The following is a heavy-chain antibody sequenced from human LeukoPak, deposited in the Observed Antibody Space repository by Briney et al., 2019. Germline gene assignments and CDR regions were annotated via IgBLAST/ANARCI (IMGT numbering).Heavy chain of an antibody. Sequence: PGGSLRLSCAASGFTFSTYSMNWVRHAPGKGLEWVSYISSSSSTIYYADSVKGRFTISRDNPKNSLYLQMNSLRAEDTAVYYCAREYSSSTGKASDYWGQGTLVTVSS. CDR3: AREYSSSTGKASDY. CDR1: GFTFSTYS. J-gene: IGHJ4*02. V-gene: IGHV3-48*01. D-gene: IGHD6-6*01. CDR2: ISSSSSTI.